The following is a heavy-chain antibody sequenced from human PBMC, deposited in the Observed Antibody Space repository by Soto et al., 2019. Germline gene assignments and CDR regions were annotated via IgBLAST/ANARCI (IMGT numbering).Heavy chain of an antibody. J-gene: IGHJ5*02. Sequence: ASVKVSCKASGYTFTRYTMNWVRQAPGQRLEWMGWINPDNGNTKSSQKFQDRVIITRDTSASTAYMDLSSLRSEDTAVYYCARGIATGHLDPWGQGTLVTVSS. CDR1: GYTFTRYT. CDR2: INPDNGNT. CDR3: ARGIATGHLDP. D-gene: IGHD2-15*01. V-gene: IGHV1-3*01.